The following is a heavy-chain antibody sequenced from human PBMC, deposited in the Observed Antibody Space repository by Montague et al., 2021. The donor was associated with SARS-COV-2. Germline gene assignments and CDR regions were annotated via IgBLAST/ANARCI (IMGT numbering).Heavy chain of an antibody. CDR2: TIHSGGT. CDR1: GASFNNYY. CDR3: ARVGLTITAQSWFDP. Sequence: SETLSLTCAVYGASFNNYYWGWIRQSPGKGLEWIGETIHSGGTNYNPSLKSRVTISVDTSKNQFSLKLNSVTAADTAVYFCARVGLTITAQSWFDPWGQGTQVTVSS. V-gene: IGHV4-34*12. J-gene: IGHJ5*02. D-gene: IGHD3-9*01.